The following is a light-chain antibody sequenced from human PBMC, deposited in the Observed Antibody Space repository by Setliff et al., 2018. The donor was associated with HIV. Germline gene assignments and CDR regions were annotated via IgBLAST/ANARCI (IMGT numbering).Light chain of an antibody. V-gene: IGLV2-14*03. CDR2: DVD. Sequence: QSALTQPASVSGSPGQSITISCTGTSSDVGTYNFASWYQQHPGKAPKLIIYDVDKRPSGVSHRFSGSKSGNTASLTISGLQAEDEADYFCSSYINTFIFGGGTKVTVL. CDR1: SSDVGTYNF. CDR3: SSYINTFI. J-gene: IGLJ1*01.